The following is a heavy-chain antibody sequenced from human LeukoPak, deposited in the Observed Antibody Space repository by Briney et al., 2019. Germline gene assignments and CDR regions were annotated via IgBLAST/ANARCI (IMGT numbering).Heavy chain of an antibody. Sequence: SETLSLTCTASGYSISSAYYWGWIRQPPRKGLEWIGSIYHSGSTYYNPSLKSRATISVDTSKNQFSLKVSSVSAADTAVYYCARAYSSSWYWNWFDPWGQGTLVTVSS. J-gene: IGHJ5*02. V-gene: IGHV4-38-2*02. CDR3: ARAYSSSWYWNWFDP. CDR1: GYSISSAYY. D-gene: IGHD6-13*01. CDR2: IYHSGST.